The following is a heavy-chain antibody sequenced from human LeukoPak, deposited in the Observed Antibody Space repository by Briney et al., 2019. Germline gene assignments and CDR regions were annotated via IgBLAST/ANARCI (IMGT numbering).Heavy chain of an antibody. D-gene: IGHD2-2*01. CDR1: GFTFRTYS. CDR2: ISSSSSYI. J-gene: IGHJ5*02. CDR3: ARDLFGSTSPNWFDP. V-gene: IGHV3-21*01. Sequence: GRSLRLSCTASGFTFRTYSMNWVRQAPGKGLEWVSSISSSSSYIYYADSVKGRFTISRDNAKNSLYLQMNSLRAEDTAMYYCARDLFGSTSPNWFDPWGQGTLVTVSS.